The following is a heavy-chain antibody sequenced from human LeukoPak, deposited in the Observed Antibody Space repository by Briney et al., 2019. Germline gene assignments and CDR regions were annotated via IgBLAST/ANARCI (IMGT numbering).Heavy chain of an antibody. CDR1: VRSFNSYY. V-gene: IGHV4-4*07. J-gene: IGHJ4*02. D-gene: IGHD4-17*01. CDR3: ARDIVYLIAADYG. Sequence: SETLSLTCTVSVRSFNSYYWGCLRQPAGKGLEWIGRIQSSGSTDYSPSLQSRVTISIDTSQRQFSLTLRSVTAADTAVYYCARDIVYLIAADYGWGQGTLVTVSS. CDR2: IQSSGST.